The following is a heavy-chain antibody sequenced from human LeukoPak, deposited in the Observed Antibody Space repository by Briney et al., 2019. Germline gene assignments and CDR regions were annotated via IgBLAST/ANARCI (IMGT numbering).Heavy chain of an antibody. CDR3: VRDFYGGEDY. CDR1: GFTLGSYW. D-gene: IGHD4-23*01. Sequence: GSLRLSCAASGFTLGSYWMTWVRQPPGKGLEWVGNVKYDGSENYYGDSVKGRFTISRDNAKNSVYLQMISLRDEDTAVYYCVRDFYGGEDYWGQGTLVTVSS. J-gene: IGHJ4*02. V-gene: IGHV3-7*01. CDR2: VKYDGSEN.